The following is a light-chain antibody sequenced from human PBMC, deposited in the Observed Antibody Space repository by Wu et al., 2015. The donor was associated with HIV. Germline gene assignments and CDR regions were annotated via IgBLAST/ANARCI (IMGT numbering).Light chain of an antibody. CDR2: GTS. V-gene: IGKV3-20*01. CDR3: QQFSYSPGS. Sequence: PGDRATLSCTTSQSISTAYVAWYQQKPGQAPRLLIYGTSNRATGIPGRFSGSGSGTDFTLTITGLEPEDFAVYYCQQFSYSPGSFGPGTKVDIK. CDR1: QSISTAY. J-gene: IGKJ3*01.